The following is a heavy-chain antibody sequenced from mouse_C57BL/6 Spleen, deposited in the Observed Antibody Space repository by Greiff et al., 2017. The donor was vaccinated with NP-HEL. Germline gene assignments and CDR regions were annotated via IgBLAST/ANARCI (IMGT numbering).Heavy chain of an antibody. V-gene: IGHV1-9*01. Sequence: QVQLQQSGAELVKPGASVKLFCKASGYTFTSYWIEWVKQRPGHGLEWIGQILPGDGGTNYNQKFTGKATFTADTSSSTAYMQLSSLTTEDSAGYYCARHGEDVGDWGQGTTVTVST. CDR2: ILPGDGGT. D-gene: IGHD1-1*01. CDR3: ARHGEDVGD. CDR1: GYTFTSYW. J-gene: IGHJ2*01.